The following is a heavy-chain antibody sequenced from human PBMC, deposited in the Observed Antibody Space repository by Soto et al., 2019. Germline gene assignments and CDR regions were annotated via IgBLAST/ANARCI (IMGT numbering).Heavy chain of an antibody. J-gene: IGHJ3*01. CDR1: GFTFEDYA. Sequence: PGGSLRLSCAVSGFTFEDYAMHWVRQAPGKGLEWVSGISWDSRSVAYADSVKGRFTISRDNAENSLHLQMNSLRAEDTAVYYCARHDYADRTFDLWGQGTKVTVSS. CDR3: ARHDYADRTFDL. D-gene: IGHD5-12*01. CDR2: ISWDSRSV. V-gene: IGHV3-9*01.